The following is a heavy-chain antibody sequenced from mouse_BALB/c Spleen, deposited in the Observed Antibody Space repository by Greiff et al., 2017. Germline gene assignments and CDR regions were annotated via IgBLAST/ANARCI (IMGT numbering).Heavy chain of an antibody. CDR3: ARGGWLPYAMDY. Sequence: EVKLVESGPSLVKPSQTLSLTCSVTGDSITSGYWNWIRKFPGNKLEYMGYISYSGSTYYNPSLKSRISITRDTSKNQYYLQLNSVTTEDTATYYCARGGWLPYAMDYWGQGTSVTVSS. V-gene: IGHV3-8*02. CDR1: GDSITSGY. CDR2: ISYSGST. D-gene: IGHD2-3*01. J-gene: IGHJ4*01.